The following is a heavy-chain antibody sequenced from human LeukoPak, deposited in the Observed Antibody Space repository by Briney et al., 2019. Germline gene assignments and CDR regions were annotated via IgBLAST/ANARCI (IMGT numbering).Heavy chain of an antibody. J-gene: IGHJ6*02. V-gene: IGHV4-34*01. CDR1: GGSFSGYY. D-gene: IGHD2-2*01. CDR2: INHSGST. Sequence: SETLSLTCAVYGGSFSGYYWSWSRQPPGKGLEWIGEINHSGSTNYNPSLKSRVTISVDTSKNQFSLKLSSVTAADTAVYYCARGRVASIVVVPALYGMDVWGQGTTVTVSS. CDR3: ARGRVASIVVVPALYGMDV.